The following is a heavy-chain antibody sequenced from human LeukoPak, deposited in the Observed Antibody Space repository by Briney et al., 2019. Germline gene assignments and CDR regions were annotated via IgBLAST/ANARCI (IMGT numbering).Heavy chain of an antibody. CDR1: GFIFSDST. CDR3: SRRGDYDFDY. D-gene: IGHD4-17*01. V-gene: IGHV3-73*01. CDR2: IRTNTHNYAT. Sequence: GGSLKLSCAASGFIFSDSTIHWVRQASGKGLEWLGRIRTNTHNYATAYAASLKGRFTIFRDDSHNMAYLQLNSLKTEDTALYYCSRRGDYDFDYWGQGTLVTVSS. J-gene: IGHJ4*02.